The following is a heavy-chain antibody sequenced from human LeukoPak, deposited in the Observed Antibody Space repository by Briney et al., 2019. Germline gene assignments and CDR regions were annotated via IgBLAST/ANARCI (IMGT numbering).Heavy chain of an antibody. J-gene: IGHJ4*02. CDR3: ARDHNYAFDN. V-gene: IGHV3-48*01. D-gene: IGHD1-1*01. CDR1: GFPFIEYS. CDR2: IGIDSGNT. Sequence: GGSLRLSCTASGFPFIEYSMNWVRQAPGEGLEWISYIGIDSGNTKYADSVRGRFTISADKAKNSLYLQMNSLRVEDTAVYYCARDHNYAFDNWGQGTLVSVAS.